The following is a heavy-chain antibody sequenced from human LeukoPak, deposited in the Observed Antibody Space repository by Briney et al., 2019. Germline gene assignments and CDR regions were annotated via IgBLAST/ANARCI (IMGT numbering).Heavy chain of an antibody. CDR2: IYYSGST. Sequence: SETLSLTCTVSGGSISSSSYYWGWIRQPPGKGREGVVGIYYSGSTYYNPSLESRATISVDTSKNQFSLTLSSVTAADTGVYYCARKGDILTGYLFDYWGQGTLVTVSS. J-gene: IGHJ4*02. V-gene: IGHV4-39*01. CDR1: GGSISSSSYY. D-gene: IGHD3-9*01. CDR3: ARKGDILTGYLFDY.